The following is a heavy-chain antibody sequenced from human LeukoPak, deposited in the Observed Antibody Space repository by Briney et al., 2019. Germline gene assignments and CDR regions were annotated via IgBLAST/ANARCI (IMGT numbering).Heavy chain of an antibody. D-gene: IGHD2-15*01. J-gene: IGHJ4*02. CDR2: ISSSSYI. CDR1: GFTFSSYS. V-gene: IGHV3-21*01. CDR3: ARSPQLDIVVVVAAMDY. Sequence: GGSLRLSCAASGFTFSSYSMNWVRQAPGKGLEWVSSISSSSYIYYADSVKGRFTISRDNAKNSLYLQMNSLRAEDTAVYYCARSPQLDIVVVVAAMDYWGQGTLVTVSS.